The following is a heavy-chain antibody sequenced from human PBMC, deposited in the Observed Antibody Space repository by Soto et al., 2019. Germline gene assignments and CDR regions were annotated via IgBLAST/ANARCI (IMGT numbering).Heavy chain of an antibody. J-gene: IGHJ2*01. CDR1: GYTFSDYA. V-gene: IGHV1-18*01. Sequence: QVQLVQSGGEVKKPGASVKVSCQASGYTFSDYAISWVRQAPGQGLEWMGWISASTRNTDQAQNFQGRVIMTLDTSTNTAYMELRSLRSVDTAVYYCVRCYCSVGSCYACWHFDLWGRGTLVTVSS. CDR2: ISASTRNT. D-gene: IGHD2-15*01. CDR3: VRCYCSVGSCYACWHFDL.